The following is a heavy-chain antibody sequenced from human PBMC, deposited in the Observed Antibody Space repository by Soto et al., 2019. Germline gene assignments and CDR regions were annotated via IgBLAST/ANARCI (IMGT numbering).Heavy chain of an antibody. D-gene: IGHD5-18*01. CDR1: GGSVSSGSYY. Sequence: QVQLQESGPGLVKPSETLSLTCTVSGGSVSSGSYYWSWIRQPPGKGLEWIGYIYYSGSTNYNPSRTSRVTISVDTTKNQFSLKLSSVTAADTAVYYCARPLYSYGPMDVWGQGTTVTVSS. CDR3: ARPLYSYGPMDV. CDR2: IYYSGST. V-gene: IGHV4-61*01. J-gene: IGHJ6*02.